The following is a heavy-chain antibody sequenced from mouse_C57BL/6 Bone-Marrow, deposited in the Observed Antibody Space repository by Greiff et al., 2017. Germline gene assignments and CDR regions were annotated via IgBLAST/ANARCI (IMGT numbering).Heavy chain of an antibody. CDR2: INPNNGGT. J-gene: IGHJ2*01. CDR1: GYTFTDYN. Sequence: SGYTFTDYNMDWVKQSHGKSLEWIGDINPNNGGTIYNQKFKGKATLTVDKSSSTAYMELRSLTSEDTAVYYCARGELTGTYFDYWGQGTTLTVSS. D-gene: IGHD4-1*01. CDR3: ARGELTGTYFDY. V-gene: IGHV1-18*01.